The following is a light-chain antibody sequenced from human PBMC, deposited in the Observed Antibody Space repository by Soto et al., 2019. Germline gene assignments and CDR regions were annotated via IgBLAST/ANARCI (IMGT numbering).Light chain of an antibody. CDR1: QSVSSPY. J-gene: IGKJ5*01. CDR3: QQYGSSSIT. Sequence: EIVLTQSPGTLSLSPGERATLSCRASQSVSSPYLAWYQQKPGQAPRLLMYGTSSRATGIPDRFSGSGSGTDFTLTISRLEPEDFAVYFCQQYGSSSITFGPGTRLEIK. CDR2: GTS. V-gene: IGKV3-20*01.